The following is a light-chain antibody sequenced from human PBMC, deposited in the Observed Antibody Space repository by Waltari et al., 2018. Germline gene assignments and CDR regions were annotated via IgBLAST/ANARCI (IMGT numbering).Light chain of an antibody. J-gene: IGKJ1*01. CDR1: QSLLHRNGNNS. CDR2: LGS. Sequence: DIVVTQSPLSLPVMPGEPASISCRSSQSLLHRNGNNSLDWYLQKPGQSPQLLIYLGSNRASGIPDRFSGSGSGTDFTLRISRVEAEDVGVYYCMQSLQTLWTFGPGTKVEIK. V-gene: IGKV2-28*01. CDR3: MQSLQTLWT.